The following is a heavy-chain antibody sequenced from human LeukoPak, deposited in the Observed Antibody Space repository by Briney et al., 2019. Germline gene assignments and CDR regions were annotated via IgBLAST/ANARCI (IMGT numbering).Heavy chain of an antibody. J-gene: IGHJ4*02. CDR1: DGSINNYY. D-gene: IGHD1-1*01. CDR3: GRARYRAFDY. Sequence: SETLSLTCTVSDGSINNYYWSWIRQSPGKGLEWIGYIYYGVSTNYNPSLKSRVTISVDTSKNQFSLQLNSVTPEDTAVYYCGRARYRAFDYWGQGTLVTVSS. V-gene: IGHV4-59*12. CDR2: IYYGVST.